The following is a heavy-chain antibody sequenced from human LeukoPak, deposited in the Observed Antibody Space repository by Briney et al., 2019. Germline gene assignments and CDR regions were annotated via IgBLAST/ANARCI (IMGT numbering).Heavy chain of an antibody. Sequence: PGGPLTLSCAASGFPFSIYSKIWVRDARGKGLEWVSYISNSNIYIYYADPVKGRFTISRDNAKNSLYPQMKSLSGDDTAVFLCARVGGGSSKAFDIWGQGTMVTVSS. CDR1: GFPFSIYS. D-gene: IGHD2-15*01. CDR2: ISNSNIYI. J-gene: IGHJ3*02. CDR3: ARVGGGSSKAFDI. V-gene: IGHV3-21*01.